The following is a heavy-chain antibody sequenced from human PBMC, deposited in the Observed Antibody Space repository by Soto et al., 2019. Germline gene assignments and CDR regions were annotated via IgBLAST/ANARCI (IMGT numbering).Heavy chain of an antibody. D-gene: IGHD2-8*01. CDR3: ASPENPYARRTFCCAFDY. V-gene: IGHV1-69*01. Sequence: QVQLVQSGAEVKKPGSSVKVSCKASGGTFSSYAISWVRQAPGQGLEWMGGIIPIFGTANYAQKFQGRVTITADESTSTAYMELSSLRSEDTAVYYCASPENPYARRTFCCAFDYWGQGTLVTVSS. J-gene: IGHJ4*02. CDR2: IIPIFGTA. CDR1: GGTFSSYA.